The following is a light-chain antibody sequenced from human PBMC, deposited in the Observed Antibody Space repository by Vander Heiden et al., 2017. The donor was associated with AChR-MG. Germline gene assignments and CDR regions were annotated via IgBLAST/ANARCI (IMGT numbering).Light chain of an antibody. CDR1: QSVSSN. CDR2: GAS. J-gene: IGKJ1*01. CDR3: QQYNNWPSWT. V-gene: IGKV3-15*01. Sequence: EIVMTQAQATLSVTPGERVTLSCRASQSVSSNLAWYQQKPGQAPRLLIYGASTRATGIPARFSGSGSGTEFTLTISSLQSEDFAVYYCQQYNNWPSWTFGQGTKVEIK.